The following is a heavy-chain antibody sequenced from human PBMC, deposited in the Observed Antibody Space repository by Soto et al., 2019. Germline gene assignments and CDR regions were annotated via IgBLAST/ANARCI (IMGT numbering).Heavy chain of an antibody. CDR3: AKDQSDVVVVPAAAADDAFDI. J-gene: IGHJ3*02. V-gene: IGHV3-23*01. CDR1: GFTFSSYA. Sequence: WSLRLSCAASGFTFSSYAMSWVRQAPGKGLEWVSAISGSGGSTYYADSVKGRFTISRDNSKNTLYPQMNSLRAEDTAVYYCAKDQSDVVVVPAAAADDAFDIWGQGTMVTVSS. CDR2: ISGSGGST. D-gene: IGHD2-2*01.